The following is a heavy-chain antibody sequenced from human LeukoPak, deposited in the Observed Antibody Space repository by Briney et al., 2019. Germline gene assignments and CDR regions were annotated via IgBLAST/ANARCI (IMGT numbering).Heavy chain of an antibody. CDR3: ARETSGHDY. V-gene: IGHV6-1*01. D-gene: IGHD7-27*01. CDR2: TYYRSRWFD. J-gene: IGHJ4*02. Sequence: SQTLSLTFVISGDSVSKNSAAWSWLRQSTSRGLEWLVHTYYRSRWFDEYALSVKSRITLSTDTSKNQFSLHLNSVTAEDTATYFCARETSGHDYWGQGILVTVSS. CDR1: GDSVSKNSAA.